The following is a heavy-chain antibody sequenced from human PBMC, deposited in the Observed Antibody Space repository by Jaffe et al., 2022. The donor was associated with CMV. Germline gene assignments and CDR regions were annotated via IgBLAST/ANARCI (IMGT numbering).Heavy chain of an antibody. D-gene: IGHD5-12*01. CDR3: ARHAPILVGVATPSLGYFDL. V-gene: IGHV4-59*08. CDR2: IYYSGST. CDR1: GGSISSYY. J-gene: IGHJ2*01. Sequence: QVQLQESGPGLVKPSETLSLTCTVSGGSISSYYWSWIRQPPGKGLEWIGYIYYSGSTNYNPSLKSRVTISVDTSKNQFSLKLSSVTAADTAVYYCARHAPILVGVATPSLGYFDLWGRGTLVTVSS.